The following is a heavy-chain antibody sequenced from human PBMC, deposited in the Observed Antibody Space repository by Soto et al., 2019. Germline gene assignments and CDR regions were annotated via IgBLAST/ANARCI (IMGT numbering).Heavy chain of an antibody. CDR2: ISYDGVIK. V-gene: IGHV3-30-3*01. Sequence: QVQLVESGGGVVQPGRSLRLSCAASGFTFTTYDMHWVRQAPGKGLEWVAFISYDGVIKYHADSLKGRFTISRDTSKNTLYLQMNSLRTEDTAVYYCARARGLSGRSRGHFDYWGQGTLLSVSS. CDR3: ARARGLSGRSRGHFDY. CDR1: GFTFTTYD. J-gene: IGHJ4*02. D-gene: IGHD1-26*01.